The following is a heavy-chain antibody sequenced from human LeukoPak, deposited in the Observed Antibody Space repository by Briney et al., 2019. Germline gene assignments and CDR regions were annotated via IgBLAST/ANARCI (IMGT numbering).Heavy chain of an antibody. V-gene: IGHV1-2*02. Sequence: GASVKVSCKTSGYTFTGYFIHWVRQAPGQGLEWMGWINPDSGGTNFAQKFQGRVTITADESTSTAYMELSSLRSEDTAVYYCARGRAVGLRWPYYWGQGTLVTVSS. CDR2: INPDSGGT. J-gene: IGHJ4*02. CDR1: GYTFTGYF. CDR3: ARGRAVGLRWPYY. D-gene: IGHD4-23*01.